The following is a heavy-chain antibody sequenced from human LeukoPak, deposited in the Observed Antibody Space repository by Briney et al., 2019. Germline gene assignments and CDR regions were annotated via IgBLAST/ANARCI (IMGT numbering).Heavy chain of an antibody. D-gene: IGHD6-25*01. CDR2: VNRWGRT. V-gene: IGHV4-34*01. CDR1: GASFSLYH. J-gene: IGHJ4*02. Sequence: SETLPLTCAVPGASFSLYHWSWIRQSPGKGLEWIGEVNRWGRTNYNPSLESRVTISVDTSKNQFSLNLRSLTAADTAVYYCATDSQSSVYYFWSQGALVTVP. CDR3: ATDSQSSVYYF.